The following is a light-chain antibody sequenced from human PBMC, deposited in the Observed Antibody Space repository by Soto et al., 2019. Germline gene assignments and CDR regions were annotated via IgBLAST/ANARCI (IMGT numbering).Light chain of an antibody. J-gene: IGKJ2*01. Sequence: DIQMTQSPSTLSASVGDRVTITCRASQSISSWLAWYQQKPGKAPRLLIYKASSLERGVPSRFSGSGSGTEFTLTISSLQPDDFATSYCQQYNSHMYTFGQGTKLEIK. CDR2: KAS. V-gene: IGKV1-5*03. CDR3: QQYNSHMYT. CDR1: QSISSW.